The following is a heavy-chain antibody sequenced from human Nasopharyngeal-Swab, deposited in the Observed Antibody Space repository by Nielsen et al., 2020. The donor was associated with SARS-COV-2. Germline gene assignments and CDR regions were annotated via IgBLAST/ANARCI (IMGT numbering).Heavy chain of an antibody. J-gene: IGHJ6*02. Sequence: WIRQPPGKGLEWVSVIYSGGSSTYYADSVKGRFTISRDNSKNTLYLQMNSLRAEDTAVYYRAKDQGALYCSGGSCYSGPQSNYYYGMDVWGQGTTVTVSS. V-gene: IGHV3-23*03. CDR3: AKDQGALYCSGGSCYSGPQSNYYYGMDV. CDR2: IYSGGSST. D-gene: IGHD2-15*01.